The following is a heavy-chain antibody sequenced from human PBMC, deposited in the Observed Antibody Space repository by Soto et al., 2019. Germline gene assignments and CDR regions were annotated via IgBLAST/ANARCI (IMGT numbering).Heavy chain of an antibody. J-gene: IGHJ4*02. CDR1: GGSISSGGYS. Sequence: KASETLSLTCAVSGGSISSGGYSWSWIRQPPGKGLEWIGYIYHSGSTYYNPSLKSRVTISVDRSKNQFSLKLSSVTAADTAVYYCARVDLSGGIAAAGTIGYFDYWGQGTLVTVSS. CDR2: IYHSGST. D-gene: IGHD6-13*01. V-gene: IGHV4-30-2*01. CDR3: ARVDLSGGIAAAGTIGYFDY.